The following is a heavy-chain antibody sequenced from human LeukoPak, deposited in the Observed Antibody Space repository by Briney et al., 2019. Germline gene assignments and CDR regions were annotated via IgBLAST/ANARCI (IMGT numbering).Heavy chain of an antibody. CDR2: IIPIFGTA. V-gene: IGHV1-69*13. Sequence: VASVKVSCKASGYTFTGYYMHWVRQAPGQGLEWMGGIIPIFGTANYAQKFQGRVTITADESTSTAYMELSSLRSEDTAVYYCARDGLTAFDYWGQGTLVTVSS. CDR3: ARDGLTAFDY. D-gene: IGHD1-20*01. J-gene: IGHJ4*02. CDR1: GYTFTGYY.